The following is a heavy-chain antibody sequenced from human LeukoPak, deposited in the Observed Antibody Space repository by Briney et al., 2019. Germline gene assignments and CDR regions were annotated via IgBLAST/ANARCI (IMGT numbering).Heavy chain of an antibody. Sequence: ESLQISCKGSGYSSTSYWVVWVRHMPGKGREWLGIIYTGDSDTRYSPSFQGQFTMSADKSIGTDYLEWNSLKASDTAMYYCARLGQLGGGKYYYYYYMDVWGKGTTVTVSS. CDR2: IYTGDSDT. V-gene: IGHV5-51*01. D-gene: IGHD6-6*01. CDR1: GYSSTSYW. J-gene: IGHJ6*03. CDR3: ARLGQLGGGKYYYYYYMDV.